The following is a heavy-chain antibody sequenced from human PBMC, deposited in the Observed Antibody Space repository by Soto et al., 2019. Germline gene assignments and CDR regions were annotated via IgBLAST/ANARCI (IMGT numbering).Heavy chain of an antibody. CDR2: IYYGGST. CDR1: GGSVSSGSYY. D-gene: IGHD2-21*02. V-gene: IGHV4-61*03. J-gene: IGHJ4*02. CDR3: GTREQEVTASNY. Sequence: QVQLQESGPGLVKPSETLSLTCTVSGGSVSSGSYYWSWIRQPPGKGLEWIGYIYYGGSTNYNPALKSRVAISVDTSKSHFSMKLSSVTAADTAVYYGGTREQEVTASNYWGQGTLVTVSS.